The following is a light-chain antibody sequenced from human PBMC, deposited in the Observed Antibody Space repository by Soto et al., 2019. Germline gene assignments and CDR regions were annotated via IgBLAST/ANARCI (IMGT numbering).Light chain of an antibody. Sequence: QAVLTQPASVSGSPGQSMNISCTGTGSDVGGYNYVSWYQHHPGKAPKLIIYDVSNRPSGVSNPFSGSKSGNTASLTISGLQPEDEADYYCSSYTTSNTRQIVFGTGTKVTVL. CDR3: SSYTTSNTRQIV. J-gene: IGLJ1*01. CDR1: GSDVGGYNY. CDR2: DVS. V-gene: IGLV2-14*03.